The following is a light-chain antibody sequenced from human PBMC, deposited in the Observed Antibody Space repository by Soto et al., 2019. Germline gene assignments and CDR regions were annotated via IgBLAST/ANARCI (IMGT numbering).Light chain of an antibody. Sequence: QSALTQPDSVSGSLGQSITISCTGTTREIAGYNYISWYQQLPGKAPKLMIYQVTIRPSGISNRFSGSKSGNTTSLTISGLQAEDEADYYCTSFSSSTSLYVFGTGTKVTAL. CDR3: TSFSSSTSLYV. V-gene: IGLV2-14*01. CDR1: TREIAGYNY. CDR2: QVT. J-gene: IGLJ1*01.